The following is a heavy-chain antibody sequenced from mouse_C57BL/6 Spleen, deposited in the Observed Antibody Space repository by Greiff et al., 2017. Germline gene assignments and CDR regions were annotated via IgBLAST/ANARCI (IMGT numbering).Heavy chain of an antibody. CDR2: IHPNSGST. D-gene: IGHD1-1*01. CDR1: GYTFTSYW. CDR3: ARFITTVVATSYWYFDV. J-gene: IGHJ1*03. Sequence: QVQLQQPGAELVKPGASVKLSCKASGYTFTSYWMHWVKQRPGQGLEWIGMIHPNSGSTNYNEKFKSKATLTVDKSSSTAYMQLSSLTSEDSAVYYGARFITTVVATSYWYFDVWGTGTTVTVSS. V-gene: IGHV1-64*01.